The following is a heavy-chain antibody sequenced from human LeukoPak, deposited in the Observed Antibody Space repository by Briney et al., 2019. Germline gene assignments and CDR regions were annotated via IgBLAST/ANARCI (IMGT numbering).Heavy chain of an antibody. CDR3: AKAVRGSSWPIYFDY. CDR1: GFAFSGYA. Sequence: GGSLRLSCAASGFAFSGYAMSWVRQAPGKGLEWVSAISGSGGSTYYADSVKGRFTISRDNSKNTLYLQMNSLRAEDTAVYYCAKAVRGSSWPIYFDYWGQGTLVTVSS. CDR2: ISGSGGST. J-gene: IGHJ4*02. V-gene: IGHV3-23*01. D-gene: IGHD6-13*01.